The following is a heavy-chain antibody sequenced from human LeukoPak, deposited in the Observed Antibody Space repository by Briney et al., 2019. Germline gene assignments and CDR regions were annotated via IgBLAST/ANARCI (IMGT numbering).Heavy chain of an antibody. Sequence: PGRSLRLSCAASGFTFSSYGMHWVRQAPGKGLEWVAVISYDGSNKYSADSVKGRFTISRDNSKNTLYLQMNSLRAEDTAVYYCAKGPHFSSGWYYYGMDVWGQGTTVTVSS. CDR1: GFTFSSYG. D-gene: IGHD6-19*01. CDR2: ISYDGSNK. V-gene: IGHV3-30*18. CDR3: AKGPHFSSGWYYYGMDV. J-gene: IGHJ6*02.